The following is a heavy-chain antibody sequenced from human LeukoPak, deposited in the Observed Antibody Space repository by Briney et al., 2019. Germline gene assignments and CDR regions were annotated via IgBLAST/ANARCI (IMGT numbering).Heavy chain of an antibody. V-gene: IGHV3-53*05. Sequence: PGGSLRLSCAASGFTVSSDSMSWVRQAPGKGLEWVSFIYSGGSTHYSDSVKGRFTISRDNSKNTLYLQMNSLRSDDTAVYYCASLGDPHNWNYRGNYWGQGTLVTVSS. D-gene: IGHD1-7*01. J-gene: IGHJ4*02. CDR3: ASLGDPHNWNYRGNY. CDR1: GFTVSSDS. CDR2: IYSGGST.